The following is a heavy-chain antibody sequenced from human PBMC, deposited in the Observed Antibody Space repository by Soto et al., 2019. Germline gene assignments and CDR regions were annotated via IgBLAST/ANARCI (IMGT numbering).Heavy chain of an antibody. Sequence: GGSLRLSCAASGFTFSSYSMNWVRQAPGKGLEWVSSISSSSSYIYYADSVKGRFTISRDNAKNSLYLQMNSLRAEDTAVYYCARVPAKGYYGMDVWGQGTTVTVSS. CDR3: ARVPAKGYYGMDV. J-gene: IGHJ6*02. CDR1: GFTFSSYS. V-gene: IGHV3-21*01. CDR2: ISSSSSYI.